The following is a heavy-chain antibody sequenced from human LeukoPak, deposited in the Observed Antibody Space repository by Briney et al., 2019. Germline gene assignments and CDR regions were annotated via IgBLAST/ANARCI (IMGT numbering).Heavy chain of an antibody. D-gene: IGHD6-13*01. V-gene: IGHV3-30*02. CDR2: IRYDGSNK. J-gene: IGHJ4*02. CDR1: GFTFSTYG. CDR3: AKDLIAAAGTNLDY. Sequence: PGGSLRLSCAASGFTFSTYGMHWVRQAPGKGLEWVAFIRYDGSNKYYADSVKGRFTISRDNSKNTLYLQMNSLRAEDTAVYYCAKDLIAAAGTNLDYWGQGTLVTVSS.